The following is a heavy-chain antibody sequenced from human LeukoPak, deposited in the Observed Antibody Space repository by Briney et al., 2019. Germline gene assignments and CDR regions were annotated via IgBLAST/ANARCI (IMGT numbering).Heavy chain of an antibody. D-gene: IGHD3-10*01. V-gene: IGHV3-30*02. CDR3: VRGPYGSGISNWFDP. J-gene: IGHJ5*02. CDR1: GFTFSGYG. CDR2: IRYDGGNQ. Sequence: GGSLRLSCAASGFTFSGYGMHWVRQAPGKGLEWVTFIRYDGGNQYYADSVKGRLTSSRDNSKNTLYLQMNSLRTEDTAVYYCVRGPYGSGISNWFDPWGQGTLVIVSS.